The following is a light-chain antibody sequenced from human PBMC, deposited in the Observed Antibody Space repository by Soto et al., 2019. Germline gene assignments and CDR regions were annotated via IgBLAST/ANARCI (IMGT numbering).Light chain of an antibody. V-gene: IGKV1-5*03. CDR3: QQYNTLPYT. CDR2: KAS. Sequence: DFQMTQSPSTLSASVGDRVNITCRASQSIQTWLAWYQQKPGRTPKLLIYKASTVESGVPSRFSGSGSGTEFTLTISSMQPDDFATYYCQQYNTLPYTFGQGTKLQIK. J-gene: IGKJ2*01. CDR1: QSIQTW.